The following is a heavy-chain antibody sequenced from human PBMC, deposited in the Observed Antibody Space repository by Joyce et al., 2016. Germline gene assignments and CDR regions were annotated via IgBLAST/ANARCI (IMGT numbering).Heavy chain of an antibody. CDR2: IKSKNDGGTL. V-gene: IGHV3-15*01. CDR3: TTDPRY. CDR1: GLTFRTTW. Sequence: VQLVESGGGLVQPGESLRLSCGVSGLTFRTTWMSWVRQAPGKGLEWIGRIKSKNDGGTLDYIETVKGRFTLSRDDSTNTVYLQMDSLKIEDTAMYYCTTDPRYWGRGTLVTVPS. J-gene: IGHJ4*02.